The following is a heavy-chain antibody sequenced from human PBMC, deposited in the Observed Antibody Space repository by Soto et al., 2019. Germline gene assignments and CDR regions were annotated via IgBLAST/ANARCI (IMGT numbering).Heavy chain of an antibody. V-gene: IGHV4-59*01. Sequence: QVQLQASGPGLVKPSETLSLTCTVSGGSIRDYFWTWIRQPPGKGLEWIGYIYYSGRTNYNPSLKSRVSISVDTSKNHFALQLRSVTAADTAVYYCERVGGDDFGDSGGFDYWGQGTLVTVSS. D-gene: IGHD4-17*01. CDR1: GGSIRDYF. J-gene: IGHJ4*02. CDR2: IYYSGRT. CDR3: ERVGGDDFGDSGGFDY.